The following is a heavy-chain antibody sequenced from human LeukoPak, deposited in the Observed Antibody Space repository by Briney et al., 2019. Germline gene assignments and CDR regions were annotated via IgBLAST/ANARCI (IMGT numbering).Heavy chain of an antibody. D-gene: IGHD7-27*01. CDR3: ATSLGPLTEY. CDR1: GFAFSSNW. V-gene: IGHV3-74*01. CDR2: INSGGSGT. Sequence: GGSLRLSCAASGFAFSSNWMHWVRQTPGKGLVWVSRINSGGSGTSYAASVEGRFTISRDNATNTLYLQMNSLRAEDTAVYYCATSLGPLTEYWGQGTLVTVSS. J-gene: IGHJ4*02.